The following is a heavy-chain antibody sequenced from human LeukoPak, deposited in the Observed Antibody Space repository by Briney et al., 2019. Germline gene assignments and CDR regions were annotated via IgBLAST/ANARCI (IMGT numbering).Heavy chain of an antibody. CDR1: GFTFGGYG. D-gene: IGHD1-14*01. Sequence: GGSLRLSCAGSGFTFGGYGMHRFRQTPGKGLEWVAVIAYDGSRAFYADSVKGRFTISRDNSKNTMSVQMDDLRAEDTAIYYCTRYNNDHFDYWGQGTLVTVSS. CDR3: TRYNNDHFDY. V-gene: IGHV3-33*01. CDR2: IAYDGSRA. J-gene: IGHJ4*02.